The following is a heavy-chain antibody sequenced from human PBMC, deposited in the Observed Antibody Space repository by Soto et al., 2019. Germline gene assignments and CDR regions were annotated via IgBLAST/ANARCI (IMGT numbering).Heavy chain of an antibody. CDR3: ASDLAGDLIVVVTELDP. D-gene: IGHD3-22*01. V-gene: IGHV1-2*02. CDR2: INPNSGGT. CDR1: GYTFTGYY. Sequence: GASVKVSCKASGYTFTGYYMHWVRQAPGQGLEWMGWINPNSGGTNYAQKFQGRVTMTRDTSISTAYMELSRLRSDDTAVYYCASDLAGDLIVVVTELDPWGQGTLVTFSS. J-gene: IGHJ5*02.